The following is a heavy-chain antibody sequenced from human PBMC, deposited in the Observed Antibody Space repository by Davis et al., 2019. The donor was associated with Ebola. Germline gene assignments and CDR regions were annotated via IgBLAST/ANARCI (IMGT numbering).Heavy chain of an antibody. CDR3: ARFGEGAY. V-gene: IGHV4-59*11. J-gene: IGHJ4*02. D-gene: IGHD2-21*01. CDR1: DGSISSHY. CDR2: IYDSGRT. Sequence: PSETLSLTCSFSDGSISSHYWNWIRQPPGKGLEWVGIIYDSGRTNYNPSLKSRVTISADTSKNHFSLNLSSVTAADTAVYFRARFGEGAYWGQGTLVTVSS.